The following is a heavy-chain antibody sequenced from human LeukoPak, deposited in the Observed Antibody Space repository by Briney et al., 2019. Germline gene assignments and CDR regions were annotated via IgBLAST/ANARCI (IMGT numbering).Heavy chain of an antibody. D-gene: IGHD6-19*01. J-gene: IGHJ4*02. CDR2: VYSSGST. CDR1: GGSISSYY. Sequence: SETLSLTCTVSGGSISSYYWSWIRQPPGKGLEWIGYVYSSGSTNYNPSLKSRVTISVDSSRNQFHLKLNSVTAADTAVYYCSRHGYSSGWSFYDYWGQGTLVTVSS. CDR3: SRHGYSSGWSFYDY. V-gene: IGHV4-59*08.